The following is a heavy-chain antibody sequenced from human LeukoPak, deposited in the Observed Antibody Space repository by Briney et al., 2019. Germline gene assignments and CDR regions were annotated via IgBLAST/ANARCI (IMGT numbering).Heavy chain of an antibody. J-gene: IGHJ4*02. V-gene: IGHV3-48*04. D-gene: IGHD6-6*01. Sequence: GGSLRLSCAASGFTFSSYGMHWVRQAPGKGLEWVSYISSSGSTIYYADSVKGRFTISRDNAKNSLYLQMNSLRAEDTAVYYCARLYSSSSGFDYWGQGTLVTVSS. CDR2: ISSSGSTI. CDR3: ARLYSSSSGFDY. CDR1: GFTFSSYG.